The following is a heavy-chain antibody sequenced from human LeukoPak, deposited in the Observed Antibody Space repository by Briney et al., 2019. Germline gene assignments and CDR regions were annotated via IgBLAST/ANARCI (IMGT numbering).Heavy chain of an antibody. CDR3: AKHGSTCFMRGFDP. CDR2: IIPIFGTP. J-gene: IGHJ5*02. D-gene: IGHD2-2*01. CDR1: GGTFSSYA. V-gene: IGHV1-69*05. Sequence: SVKVSCKASGGTFSSYAISWVRQAPGQGLEWMGGIIPIFGTPNYAQKFQGRVTITTDESTSTAYMEPSSLRSEDTAVYYCAKHGSTCFMRGFDPWGQGTLVTVSS.